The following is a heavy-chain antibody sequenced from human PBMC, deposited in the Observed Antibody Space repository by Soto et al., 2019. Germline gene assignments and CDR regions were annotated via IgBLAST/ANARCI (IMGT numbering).Heavy chain of an antibody. D-gene: IGHD1-1*01. CDR1: GYAFTTYG. J-gene: IGHJ4*02. CDR2: ISAHNGNT. CDR3: ARGRYGDY. V-gene: IGHV1-18*01. Sequence: QVHLVQSGAEVKKPGASVKVSCKGSGYAFTTYGITWVRQAPGQGLEWMGWISAHNGNTNYAQKLQGRVTVTRDTSTSTAYMELRSLRSDDTAVYSCARGRYGDYGGQGALVTVSS.